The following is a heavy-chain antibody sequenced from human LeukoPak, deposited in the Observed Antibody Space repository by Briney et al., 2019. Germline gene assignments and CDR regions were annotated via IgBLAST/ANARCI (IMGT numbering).Heavy chain of an antibody. Sequence: ASVKVSCKASGYTFTSYGISWVRQAPGQGLEWVGWISAYNGNTNYAQKLQGRVTMTTDTSTSTAYMELRSLRSDDTAVYYCARLIAAAGTGWFDPWGQGTLVTVSS. D-gene: IGHD6-13*01. CDR1: GYTFTSYG. CDR2: ISAYNGNT. V-gene: IGHV1-18*04. J-gene: IGHJ5*02. CDR3: ARLIAAAGTGWFDP.